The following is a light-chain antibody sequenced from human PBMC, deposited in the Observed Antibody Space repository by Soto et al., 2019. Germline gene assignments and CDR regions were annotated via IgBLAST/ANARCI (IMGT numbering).Light chain of an antibody. CDR3: SSYTSSSTLVV. J-gene: IGLJ2*01. V-gene: IGLV2-14*01. Sequence: QSALTQPASVSGSPGQSITISCTGASSDVGGYNYVSWYQQYPGKAPKLMIYDVTNRPSGVSSRFSGSKSGITASLTISGLQAEDEADYYCSSYTSSSTLVVFGGGTKLTVL. CDR2: DVT. CDR1: SSDVGGYNY.